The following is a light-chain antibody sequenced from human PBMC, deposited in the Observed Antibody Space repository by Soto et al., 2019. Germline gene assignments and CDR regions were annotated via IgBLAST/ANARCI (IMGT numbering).Light chain of an antibody. CDR3: ASYTSGSTLVV. Sequence: QSVLTQPASVSGSPGQSITISCTGTSSDVGRYNYVSWYQQHPGKAPKLMIYVVSSRPSGVSNRFSGSKSGNTAFLTISGLQAEDEADYYCASYTSGSTLVVFGGGTKLTVL. CDR1: SSDVGRYNY. J-gene: IGLJ2*01. CDR2: VVS. V-gene: IGLV2-14*01.